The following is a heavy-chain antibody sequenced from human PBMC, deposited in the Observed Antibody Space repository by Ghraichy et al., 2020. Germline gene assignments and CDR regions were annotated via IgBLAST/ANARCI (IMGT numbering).Heavy chain of an antibody. Sequence: GSLRLSCTVSGGSVSSSNYYWGWIRQPPGKGLEWIANIHHSGSTYYNPSLKSRVTISIDTSKNQFSLNVTSVTAADTAVYYCARVIGTVEVAGTAKYYFDYWGQGTLGTVSS. V-gene: IGHV4-39*01. CDR2: IHHSGST. CDR3: ARVIGTVEVAGTAKYYFDY. CDR1: GGSVSSSNYY. J-gene: IGHJ4*02. D-gene: IGHD6-19*01.